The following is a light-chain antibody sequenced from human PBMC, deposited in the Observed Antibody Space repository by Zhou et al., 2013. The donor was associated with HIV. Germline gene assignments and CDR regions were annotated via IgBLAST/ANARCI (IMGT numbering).Light chain of an antibody. CDR3: LQCRQLPYT. J-gene: IGKJ2*01. V-gene: IGKV2D-29*01. CDR2: EVS. Sequence: DLVMTQTPLSLSVMPGQPASNSCKSPQSLLHSDAKTYLYWYLQKPGQPPQLLIYEVSNRFSGVPDRFSGSGSGTDFTLQISRVEPEDVGIYYCLQCRQLPYTFGQGTKLEI. CDR1: QSLLHSDAKTY.